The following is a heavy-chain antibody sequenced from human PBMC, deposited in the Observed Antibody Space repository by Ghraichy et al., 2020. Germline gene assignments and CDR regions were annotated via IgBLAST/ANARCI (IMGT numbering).Heavy chain of an antibody. Sequence: GGSLRLSCAASGFPFSSSWMSWVRQPPGQGPVWVANMKGDGSLIYYADSVKGRFTISRDNAKNILYLQMNSLRADDTAIYYCARDEGPERSWGRGTLVTVSS. CDR3: ARDEGPERS. CDR2: MKGDGSLI. J-gene: IGHJ5*02. CDR1: GFPFSSSW. V-gene: IGHV3-7*01.